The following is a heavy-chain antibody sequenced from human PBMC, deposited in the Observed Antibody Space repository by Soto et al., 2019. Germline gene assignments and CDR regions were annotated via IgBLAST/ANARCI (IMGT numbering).Heavy chain of an antibody. CDR3: ARKGVWGVLSYGRAV. CDR2: ISAYNGKT. V-gene: IGHV1-18*01. J-gene: IGHJ6*02. D-gene: IGHD3-3*01. Sequence: QVQLVQSGAEVKKPGASVKVSCKASGYTFTSYGISWVRQAPGQGLEWMGWISAYNGKTNYGQKLQGRVTLTTDPPTSTAYREPGSLRCDDTAVYYCARKGVWGVLSYGRAVWGQGTTVTVSS. CDR1: GYTFTSYG.